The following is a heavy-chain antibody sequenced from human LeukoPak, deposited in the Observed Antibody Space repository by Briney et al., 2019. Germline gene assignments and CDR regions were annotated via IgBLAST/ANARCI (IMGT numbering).Heavy chain of an antibody. J-gene: IGHJ4*02. CDR3: ARLSTVTTVGY. CDR1: GYTFTSYY. CDR2: INPSGGST. V-gene: IGHV1-46*01. D-gene: IGHD4-17*01. Sequence: GASVKVSCKASGYTFTSYYMHWVRQAPGQGLEWMGIINPSGGSTSYAQRFQGRVTMTRDTSTSTVYMELSSLRSEDTAVYYCARLSTVTTVGYWGQGTLVTVSS.